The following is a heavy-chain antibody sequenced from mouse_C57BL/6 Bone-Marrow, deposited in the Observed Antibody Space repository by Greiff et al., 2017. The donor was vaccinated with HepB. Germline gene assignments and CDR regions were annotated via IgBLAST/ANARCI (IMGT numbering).Heavy chain of an antibody. V-gene: IGHV1-62-2*01. CDR1: GYTFTEYT. CDR2: FYPGSGSI. CDR3: ARHEDYGNPFAY. J-gene: IGHJ3*01. D-gene: IGHD2-1*01. Sequence: QVQLKESGAELVKPGASVKLSCKASGYTFTEYTIHWVKQRSGQGLEWIGWFYPGSGSIKYNEKFKDKATLTADKSASTVYMELSRLTSEDSAVYFCARHEDYGNPFAYWGQGTLVTVSA.